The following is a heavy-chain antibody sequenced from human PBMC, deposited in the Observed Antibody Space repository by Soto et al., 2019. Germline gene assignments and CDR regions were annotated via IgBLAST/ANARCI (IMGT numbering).Heavy chain of an antibody. D-gene: IGHD5-12*01. CDR1: GFTFSASW. CDR3: ARDHIVATIVFEY. J-gene: IGHJ4*02. V-gene: IGHV3-7*01. Sequence: PGGSLRLSCAASGFTFSASWMTWVRQSPGKGLEWVANINGDGSQTFYVDSVKGRFTISRDNAENSVYLQMNTLRAEDTAVYYCARDHIVATIVFEYRGLGTLVTVSS. CDR2: INGDGSQT.